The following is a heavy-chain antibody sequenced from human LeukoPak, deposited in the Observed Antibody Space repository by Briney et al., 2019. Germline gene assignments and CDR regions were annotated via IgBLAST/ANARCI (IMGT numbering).Heavy chain of an antibody. CDR3: ARDRGIAVADSFDY. Sequence: GGSLRLSCAASGFTFDDYGMSWVRQAPGKGLEWVSGINWNGGSTGYADSVKGRFTISRDNAKNSLYLQMNSLRAEDTALYYCARDRGIAVADSFDYWGREPWSPSPQ. CDR2: INWNGGST. V-gene: IGHV3-20*04. D-gene: IGHD6-19*01. J-gene: IGHJ4*02. CDR1: GFTFDDYG.